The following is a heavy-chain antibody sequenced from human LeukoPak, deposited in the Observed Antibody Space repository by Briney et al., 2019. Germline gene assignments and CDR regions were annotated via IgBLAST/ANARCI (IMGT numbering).Heavy chain of an antibody. CDR3: ARDPNWGSGY. D-gene: IGHD7-27*01. J-gene: IGHJ4*02. CDR1: GFSFSSHA. Sequence: GGSLRLSCAASGFSFSSHAMIWVRQAPGKGLDWVSIIGASGGDIHYADSVKGRFSISRDNPKNTLTLQMNSLRVDDTAVYYCARDPNWGSGYWGQGTLVTVSS. CDR2: IGASGGDI. V-gene: IGHV3-23*01.